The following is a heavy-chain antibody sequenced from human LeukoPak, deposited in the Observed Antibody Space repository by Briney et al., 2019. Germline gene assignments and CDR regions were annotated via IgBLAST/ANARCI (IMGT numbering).Heavy chain of an antibody. CDR3: ARDLDGYSSGWYFSGFDP. CDR1: GYTFTGYY. Sequence: ASVKVSCKASGYTFTGYYMHWVRQAPGQGLEWMGWINPNSGGTNYAQKFQGRVTMTRDTSISTAYMELSRLRSDDTAVYYCARDLDGYSSGWYFSGFDPWGQGTLVTVSS. D-gene: IGHD6-19*01. CDR2: INPNSGGT. V-gene: IGHV1-2*02. J-gene: IGHJ5*02.